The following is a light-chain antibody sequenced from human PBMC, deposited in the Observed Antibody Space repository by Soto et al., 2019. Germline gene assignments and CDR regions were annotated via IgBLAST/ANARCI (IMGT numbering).Light chain of an antibody. CDR3: QQYGSSPPYT. V-gene: IGKV3-20*01. CDR1: QSVRNNY. Sequence: EVVLTQSPGTLSLSPGERATLSCRASQSVRNNYLAWYQQKPGQSPKLRIFGSSDRATGIPDRFSGSGSGTDFTLTISRLEPEDYAVYYCQQYGSSPPYTFGQGTKLEIK. CDR2: GSS. J-gene: IGKJ2*01.